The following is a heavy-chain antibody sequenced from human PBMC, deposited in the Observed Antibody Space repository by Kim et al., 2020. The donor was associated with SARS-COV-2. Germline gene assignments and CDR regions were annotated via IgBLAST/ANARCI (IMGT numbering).Heavy chain of an antibody. D-gene: IGHD6-13*01. J-gene: IGHJ6*03. V-gene: IGHV3-9*01. Sequence: GGSLRLSCAASGFTFDDYAMHWVRQAPGKGLEWVSGITWNSGSIGYADSVKGRFTISRDNAKNSLYLQMNSLRAEDTALYYCAKDMGYSSSWYGTSISPHMDVWGKGTTVNVSS. CDR3: AKDMGYSSSWYGTSISPHMDV. CDR2: ITWNSGSI. CDR1: GFTFDDYA.